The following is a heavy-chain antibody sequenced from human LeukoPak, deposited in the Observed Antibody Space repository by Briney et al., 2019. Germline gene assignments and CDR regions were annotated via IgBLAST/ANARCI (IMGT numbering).Heavy chain of an antibody. J-gene: IGHJ4*02. CDR3: AGTYYADYGTTYSLDY. CDR2: ISHDGSTT. V-gene: IGHV3-74*03. D-gene: IGHD4/OR15-4a*01. Sequence: GGSLRLSCAASGFTFPSYWMHWVRQVPGKGLIWVSRISHDGSTTKYADSVKGRFTISRDNAKNTLYLQMNSLGVEDTAVYYCAGTYYADYGTTYSLDYWGQGTLVTVSS. CDR1: GFTFPSYW.